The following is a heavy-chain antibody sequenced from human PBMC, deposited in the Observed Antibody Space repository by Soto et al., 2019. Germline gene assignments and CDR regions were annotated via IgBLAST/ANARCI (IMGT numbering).Heavy chain of an antibody. Sequence: PGGSLRLSCAASGFTFSSYAMHWVRQAPGKGLEWVAVISYDGSNKYYADSVKGRFTISRDNSKNTLYLQMNSLRAEDTAVYYCVRFKGCSGGSCYSYFDYWGQGTLVTAPQ. CDR1: GFTFSSYA. J-gene: IGHJ4*02. CDR2: ISYDGSNK. CDR3: VRFKGCSGGSCYSYFDY. D-gene: IGHD2-15*01. V-gene: IGHV3-30-3*01.